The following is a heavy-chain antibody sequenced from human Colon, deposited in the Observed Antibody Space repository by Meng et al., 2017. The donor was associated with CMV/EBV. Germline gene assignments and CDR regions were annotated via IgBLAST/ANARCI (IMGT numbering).Heavy chain of an antibody. CDR3: AREGTPPEDYYDSSGYYYFDY. D-gene: IGHD3-22*01. CDR2: IKQDGSEK. CDR1: GFTFSSYN. Sequence: GESLKISCVVSGFTFSSYNMNWVRQAPGKGLEWVANIKQDGSEKYYVDSVKGRFTISRDNAKNSLYLQMNSLRAEDTAVYYWAREGTPPEDYYDSSGYYYFDYWGQGTLVTVSS. V-gene: IGHV3-7*01. J-gene: IGHJ4*02.